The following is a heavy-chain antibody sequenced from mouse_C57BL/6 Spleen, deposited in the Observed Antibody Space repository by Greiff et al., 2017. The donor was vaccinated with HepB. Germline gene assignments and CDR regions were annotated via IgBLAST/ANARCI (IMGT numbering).Heavy chain of an antibody. J-gene: IGHJ2*01. D-gene: IGHD1-1*01. Sequence: QVQLQQSGAELVRPGASVKLSCKASGYTFTDYYINWVNQRPGQGLEWIARIYPGSGNTYYNEKFKGKATLTAEKSSSTAYMQLRSLTSEDSAVYFCARAYYYYGTYYFDYWGQGTTLTVSS. CDR2: IYPGSGNT. CDR1: GYTFTDYY. V-gene: IGHV1-76*01. CDR3: ARAYYYYGTYYFDY.